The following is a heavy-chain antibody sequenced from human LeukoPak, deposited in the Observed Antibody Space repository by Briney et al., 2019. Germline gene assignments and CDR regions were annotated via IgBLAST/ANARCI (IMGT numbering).Heavy chain of an antibody. CDR1: GGSISNDY. V-gene: IGHV4-59*12. J-gene: IGHJ4*02. CDR2: ISYSGST. Sequence: SETLSLTCTVSGGSISNDYWSWIRQPPGKRLEWIAYISYSGSTNYNPSLKSRVTISVDTSKNQFSLKLSSVTAADTAVYYCARGMVGATSYLMDYWGQGTLVTVSS. CDR3: ARGMVGATSYLMDY. D-gene: IGHD1-26*01.